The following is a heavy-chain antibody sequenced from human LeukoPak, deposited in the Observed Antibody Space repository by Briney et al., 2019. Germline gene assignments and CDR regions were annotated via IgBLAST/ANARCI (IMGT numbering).Heavy chain of an antibody. Sequence: GGSLRLSCVASGFKFSSYVMNWVRQAPGKGLEWVSSISSSSSYIYYADSVKVRFTISRDNAKNSLYLQMNSLRAEDTAVYYCAVNSGWYGDWGQGTLVTVSS. J-gene: IGHJ4*02. CDR2: ISSSSSYI. D-gene: IGHD6-19*01. V-gene: IGHV3-21*01. CDR3: AVNSGWYGD. CDR1: GFKFSSYV.